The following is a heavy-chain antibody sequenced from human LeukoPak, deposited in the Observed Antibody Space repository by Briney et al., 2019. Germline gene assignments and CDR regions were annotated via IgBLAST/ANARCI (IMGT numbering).Heavy chain of an antibody. CDR3: AKALAARTYYFDY. CDR2: ISGSGGST. D-gene: IGHD6-6*01. Sequence: ETLSLTCTVSGGSISSYYWSWVRQAPGKGLEWVSAISGSGGSTYYADSVKGRFTISRDNSKNTLYLQMNSLRAEDTAVYYCAKALAARTYYFDYWGQGTLVTVSS. V-gene: IGHV3-23*01. CDR1: GGSISSYY. J-gene: IGHJ4*02.